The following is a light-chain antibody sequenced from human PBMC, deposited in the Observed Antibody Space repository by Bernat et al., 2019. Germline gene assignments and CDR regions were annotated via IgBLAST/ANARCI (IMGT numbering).Light chain of an antibody. CDR2: AAS. CDR1: QSISSY. J-gene: IGKJ1*01. Sequence: DIQMTQSPSSLSASVGDRVTITCRASQSISSYLNWYQQKPGKAPKLLIYAASSLQSGVPSRFSGSGSGTEFTLTISSLQPDDFATYYCQQYNSYSLFGQGTKVEIK. V-gene: IGKV1-39*01. CDR3: QQYNSYSL.